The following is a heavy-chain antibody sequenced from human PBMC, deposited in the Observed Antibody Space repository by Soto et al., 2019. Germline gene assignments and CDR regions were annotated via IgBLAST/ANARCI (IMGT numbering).Heavy chain of an antibody. D-gene: IGHD6-13*01. Sequence: SETLSLTCTVSGGSISSYYWSWIRQPPGKGLEWIGYIYYSGSTNYNPSLKSRVTISVDTSKNQFSLKLSSVTAADTAVYYCARGIAAAGTWGQGTLVTVSS. CDR2: IYYSGST. V-gene: IGHV4-59*01. J-gene: IGHJ4*02. CDR3: ARGIAAAGT. CDR1: GGSISSYY.